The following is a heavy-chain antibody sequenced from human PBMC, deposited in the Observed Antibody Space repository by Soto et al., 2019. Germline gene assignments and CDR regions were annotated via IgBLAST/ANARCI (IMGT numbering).Heavy chain of an antibody. J-gene: IGHJ4*02. Sequence: EVQVVESGGGLVKPGGSLRLSCTPPGSPFSSYGMNWVRQAPGKGLEWVASINNGGEYIYYADSVQGRFTISRDNAKNSLYLQMNSLRAEDTAVYFCARDESAGSSIRYWGQGTLVTVSS. D-gene: IGHD6-13*01. CDR2: INNGGEYI. CDR1: GSPFSSYG. CDR3: ARDESAGSSIRY. V-gene: IGHV3-21*01.